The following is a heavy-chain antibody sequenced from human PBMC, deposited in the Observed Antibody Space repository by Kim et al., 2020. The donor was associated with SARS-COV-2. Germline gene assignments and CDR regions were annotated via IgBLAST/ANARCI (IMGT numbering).Heavy chain of an antibody. CDR3: ARAYFGVVIMFDY. V-gene: IGHV4-30-2*05. D-gene: IGHD3-3*01. J-gene: IGHJ4*02. Sequence: NPSLKSRVTRSVDTSKNQFSLKLSSVTAADTAVYYCARAYFGVVIMFDYWGQGTLVTVSS.